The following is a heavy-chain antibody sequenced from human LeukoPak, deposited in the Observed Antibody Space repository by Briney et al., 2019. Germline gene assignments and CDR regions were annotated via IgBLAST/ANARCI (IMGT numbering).Heavy chain of an antibody. J-gene: IGHJ4*02. CDR1: GFTFSSYA. V-gene: IGHV3-23*01. Sequence: PGGSLRLPCAASGFTFSSYAMNWVRQAPGKGLEWVSTISGGSINTYYADSVKGRFTISRDNSKNTLYLQMNSLRAEDTAVYYCAKFRWFGELFLFDYWGQGAQVTVSS. CDR3: AKFRWFGELFLFDY. D-gene: IGHD3-10*01. CDR2: ISGGSINT.